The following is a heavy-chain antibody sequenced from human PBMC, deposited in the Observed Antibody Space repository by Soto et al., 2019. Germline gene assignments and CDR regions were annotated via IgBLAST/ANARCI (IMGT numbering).Heavy chain of an antibody. CDR1: GYTFSAYT. Sequence: QAQLVQSGAEMKKPGASVKVSCKATGYTFSAYTMNWVRQAPGQSLEWMGWINAGSGNTKYSQNFQGRVSLTRDTSASTVYMELTGLTSEDPAVYYCARDTETLGPRANDALDIWGQGTMVTVSS. CDR3: ARDTETLGPRANDALDI. J-gene: IGHJ3*02. CDR2: INAGSGNT. D-gene: IGHD3-3*02. V-gene: IGHV1-3*01.